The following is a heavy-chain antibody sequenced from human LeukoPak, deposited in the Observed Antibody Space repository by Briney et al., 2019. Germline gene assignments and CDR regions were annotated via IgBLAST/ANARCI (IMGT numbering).Heavy chain of an antibody. CDR3: ARDIGVPGMEYQLLGARFDP. J-gene: IGHJ5*02. D-gene: IGHD2-2*01. Sequence: SVKVSCKASGGTFSSYAISWVRQAPGQGLEWMGGIIPIFGTANYAQKFQGRVTITADKSTSTAYMELSSLRSEDTAVYYCARDIGVPGMEYQLLGARFDPWGQGTLVTVSS. V-gene: IGHV1-69*06. CDR2: IIPIFGTA. CDR1: GGTFSSYA.